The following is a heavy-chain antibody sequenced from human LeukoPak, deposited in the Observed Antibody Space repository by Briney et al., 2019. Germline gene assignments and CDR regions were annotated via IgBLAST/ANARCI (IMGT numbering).Heavy chain of an antibody. CDR3: AKHQISSSWYAY. D-gene: IGHD6-13*01. J-gene: IGHJ4*02. V-gene: IGHV3-23*01. CDR2: ISATGGST. Sequence: GGSLRLSCAASGFTFSSYAMSWVRQAPGKGLEWVSAISATGGSTNYADSVKGRFTISRDNSENTLFLQMHSLRAEDSAVYYCAKHQISSSWYAYWGQGLLVTVSS. CDR1: GFTFSSYA.